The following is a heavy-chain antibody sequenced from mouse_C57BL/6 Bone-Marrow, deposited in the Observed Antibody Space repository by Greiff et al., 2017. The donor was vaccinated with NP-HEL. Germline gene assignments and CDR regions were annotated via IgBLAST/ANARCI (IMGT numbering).Heavy chain of an antibody. D-gene: IGHD1-1*01. Sequence: DVKLQESGTVLARPGASVKMSCKTSGYTFTSYWMHWVKQRPGQGLEWIGAIYPGNSDTSYNQKFKGKAKLTAVTSASTAYMELSSLTNEDSAVYYCTRRENYYYGSRGDWFAYWGQGTLVTVSA. CDR3: TRRENYYYGSRGDWFAY. CDR2: IYPGNSDT. J-gene: IGHJ3*01. V-gene: IGHV1-5*01. CDR1: GYTFTSYW.